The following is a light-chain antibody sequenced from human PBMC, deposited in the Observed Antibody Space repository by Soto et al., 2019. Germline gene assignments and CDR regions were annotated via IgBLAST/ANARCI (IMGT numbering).Light chain of an antibody. Sequence: EIVLTQSPATLSLSPGERATLSCRASQSVSNYLIWYQQKPGQAPRLLIYDAFNRATGIPARFSGSGSGTDFTLTIRSLGPEDFAVYYCQQPGPWPITFGGGTKVEIK. J-gene: IGKJ4*01. CDR1: QSVSNY. CDR2: DAF. CDR3: QQPGPWPIT. V-gene: IGKV3-11*01.